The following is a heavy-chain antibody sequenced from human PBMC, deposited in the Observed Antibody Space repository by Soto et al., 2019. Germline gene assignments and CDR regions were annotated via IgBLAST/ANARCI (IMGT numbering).Heavy chain of an antibody. V-gene: IGHV1-8*01. Sequence: ASVKVSCKASGYTFNSYDINWARQANGQGLEWMGWMNPNSGNTGYAQKFQGRVTMTRNTSISTAYMELSSLRSEDTAVYYCARYLYSNYAQYMDVWGKGTTVTVSS. CDR2: MNPNSGNT. CDR1: GYTFNSYD. D-gene: IGHD4-4*01. CDR3: ARYLYSNYAQYMDV. J-gene: IGHJ6*03.